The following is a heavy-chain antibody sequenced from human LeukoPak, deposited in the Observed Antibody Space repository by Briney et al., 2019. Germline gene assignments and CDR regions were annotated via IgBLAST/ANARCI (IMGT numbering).Heavy chain of an antibody. Sequence: ASVKVSCKASGGTFSSYAISWVRQAPGQGLEWMGGVIPIFGTANYAQKFQGRVTITADESTSTAYMELSSLRSEDTAVYYCARGGLIAVASFDYWGQGTLVTVSS. D-gene: IGHD6-19*01. J-gene: IGHJ4*02. CDR1: GGTFSSYA. V-gene: IGHV1-69*13. CDR2: VIPIFGTA. CDR3: ARGGLIAVASFDY.